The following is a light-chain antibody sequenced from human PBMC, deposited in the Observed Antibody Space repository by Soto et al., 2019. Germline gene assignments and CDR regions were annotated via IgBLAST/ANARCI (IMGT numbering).Light chain of an antibody. CDR2: DVT. J-gene: IGLJ1*01. CDR3: FSFTTTSTHV. V-gene: IGLV2-8*01. CDR1: SSDIGGYNS. Sequence: QSALTQSPSASGSPGQSVTISCTGTSSDIGGYNSVSWYQQHPGKAPKVMIYDVTKRPSGVPDRFSGSKSGNTAYLTISGLQVEDEAEYFCFSFTTTSTHVFGTGTKLTVL.